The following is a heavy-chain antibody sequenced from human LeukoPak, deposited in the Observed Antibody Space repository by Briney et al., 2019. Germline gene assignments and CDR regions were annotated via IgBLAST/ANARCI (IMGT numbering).Heavy chain of an antibody. V-gene: IGHV3-74*01. CDR1: GFTFSNFW. CDR3: AKDLEAAGPRGFDY. Sequence: GGSLRLSCAASGFTFSNFWMHWVRQAPGKGPVWVSRINSDGSTTTYADSVKGRFTISRDNAKNTLYLQMNSLGAEDTAVYYCAKDLEAAGPRGFDYWGQGTLVTVSS. D-gene: IGHD6-13*01. CDR2: INSDGSTT. J-gene: IGHJ4*02.